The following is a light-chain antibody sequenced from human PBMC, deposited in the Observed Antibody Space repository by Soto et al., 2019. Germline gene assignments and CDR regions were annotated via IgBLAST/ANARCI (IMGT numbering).Light chain of an antibody. V-gene: IGKV3-11*01. CDR2: DAS. J-gene: IGKJ1*01. Sequence: EIVLTQSPATLSLSPGDRATLSCRASQSVCTCFACYQQKPGQDPTILIYDASNRATGILARFSGSGYWTDFFLLTSSLEPEDFAVYYCQQCNSWPQWTFGQGTKVDNK. CDR1: QSVCTC. CDR3: QQCNSWPQWT.